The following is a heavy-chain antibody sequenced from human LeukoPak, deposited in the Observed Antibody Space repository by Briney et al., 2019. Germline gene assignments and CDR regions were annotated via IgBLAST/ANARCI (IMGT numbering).Heavy chain of an antibody. Sequence: SVKVSCKASGGTFSSYTISWVRQAPGQGLEWMGRIIPILGIASYAQKFQGRVTITADKSTSTAYMELSSLRSEDTAVYYCARAQEVSYYYYYGMDVWGQGTTVTVSS. CDR3: ARAQEVSYYYYYGMDV. J-gene: IGHJ6*02. V-gene: IGHV1-69*02. CDR2: IIPILGIA. CDR1: GGTFSSYT. D-gene: IGHD6-6*01.